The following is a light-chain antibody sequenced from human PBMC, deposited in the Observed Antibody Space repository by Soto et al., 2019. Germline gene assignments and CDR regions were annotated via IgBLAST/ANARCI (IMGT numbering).Light chain of an antibody. CDR3: QQSYSTPWT. Sequence: DIQMTQSPSSLSASVGDRVTITCRASQSISSYLNGYQQKPGQAPKLLIYAASSLQSGVPSRFSGSGSGTDFTLTISSLQPEDFATYYCQQSYSTPWTFGQGTKVEIK. V-gene: IGKV1-39*01. CDR2: AAS. CDR1: QSISSY. J-gene: IGKJ1*01.